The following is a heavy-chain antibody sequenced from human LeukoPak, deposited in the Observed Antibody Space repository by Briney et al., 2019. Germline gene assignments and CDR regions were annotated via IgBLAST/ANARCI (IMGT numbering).Heavy chain of an antibody. Sequence: SETLSLTCIVSGGSISSYYWSWIRQPPGKGLEWIGYIYYSGSTAYNPSLKSRVTISLQTSKKQFSLKLSSVTAEDTAVYYCARSIVVAGIVSDYYYYAMDVWGQGTTVTVSS. V-gene: IGHV4-59*08. CDR3: ARSIVVAGIVSDYYYYAMDV. CDR2: IYYSGST. D-gene: IGHD6-19*01. CDR1: GGSISSYY. J-gene: IGHJ6*02.